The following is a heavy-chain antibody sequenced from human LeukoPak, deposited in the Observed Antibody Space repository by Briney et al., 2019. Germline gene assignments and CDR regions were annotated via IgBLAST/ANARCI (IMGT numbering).Heavy chain of an antibody. V-gene: IGHV1-18*01. J-gene: IGHJ5*02. CDR2: ISGYNGYT. CDR3: ARDEARYSSGYYPNWFDP. D-gene: IGHD3-22*01. Sequence: ASVKVSCKASGYTFTNYGISWVRQAPGHGLEWMGWISGYNGYTHYAHNLQGRVTMTTDTSTSTAYMELRSLRSDDTAVYYCARDEARYSSGYYPNWFDPWGQGTLVTVSS. CDR1: GYTFTNYG.